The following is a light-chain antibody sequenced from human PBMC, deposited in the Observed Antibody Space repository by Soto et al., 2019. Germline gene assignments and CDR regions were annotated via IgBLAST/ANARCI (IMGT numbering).Light chain of an antibody. J-gene: IGKJ1*01. Sequence: DIQMTQSPSTLSASVADRVTTTSRASQSISIGLDWHQHDPGKGPMVLIYDACSLGSGVTSSGSGSGSGTAFILTISSLQADDFASYWCQHYGGMWTFGQGTKVDIK. V-gene: IGKV1-5*01. CDR3: QHYGGMWT. CDR1: QSISIG. CDR2: DAC.